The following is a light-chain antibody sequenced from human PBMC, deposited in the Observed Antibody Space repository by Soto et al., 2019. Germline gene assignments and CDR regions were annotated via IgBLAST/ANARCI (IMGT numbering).Light chain of an antibody. J-gene: IGKJ1*01. CDR2: AAS. V-gene: IGKV1-39*01. CDR3: QQNYSTPWT. CDR1: QSINIF. Sequence: DIQMTQSPSSLSASVGDRVTITCRASQSINIFLNWYQQKPGKAPNLMIYAASTLRSGVPPTFSGSGSWTGFSLTISRLQPADFEAYYCQQNYSTPWTFGQGTKVEI.